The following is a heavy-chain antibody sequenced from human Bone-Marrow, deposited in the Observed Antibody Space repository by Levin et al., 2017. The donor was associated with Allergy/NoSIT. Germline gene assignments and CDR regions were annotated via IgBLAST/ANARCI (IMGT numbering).Heavy chain of an antibody. Sequence: GESLKISCAASGFTFSSYAMHWVRQAPGKGLEWVAVISYDGSNKYYADSVKGRFTISRDNSKNTLYLQMNSLRAEDTAVYYCARERLSGRWFDPWGQGTLVTVSS. J-gene: IGHJ5*02. CDR2: ISYDGSNK. D-gene: IGHD3-22*01. V-gene: IGHV3-30*04. CDR1: GFTFSSYA. CDR3: ARERLSGRWFDP.